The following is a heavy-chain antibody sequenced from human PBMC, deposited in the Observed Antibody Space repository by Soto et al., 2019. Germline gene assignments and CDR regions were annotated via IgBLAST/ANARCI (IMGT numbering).Heavy chain of an antibody. Sequence: PSETLSLTCTVSGGSISRSSYYWGWIRQPPGKGLEWIGYIYYSGSPYYNPSLKSRVPISVDTSTNQFSLKLGSVTAADTAVYYCAVPAASVAGASGSYYYYCMDVWGQGTTVTVSS. D-gene: IGHD6-19*01. J-gene: IGHJ6*02. V-gene: IGHV4-39*01. CDR2: IYYSGSP. CDR1: GGSISRSSYY. CDR3: AVPAASVAGASGSYYYYCMDV.